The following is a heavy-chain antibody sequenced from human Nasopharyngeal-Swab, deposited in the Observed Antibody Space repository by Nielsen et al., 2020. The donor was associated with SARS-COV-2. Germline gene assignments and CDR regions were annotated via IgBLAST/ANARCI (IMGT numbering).Heavy chain of an antibody. CDR1: GFTFSSYW. J-gene: IGHJ6*02. D-gene: IGHD2-2*01. V-gene: IGHV3-7*01. CDR2: IKQDGSEK. Sequence: GEFLKISCAASGFTFSSYWMSWVRQAPGKGLEWVAKIKQDGSEKYYVDSVKGRFTISRDNAKNSLYLQMNSLRAEDTAVYYCAREEGYCSSTSCSNTIPYYYYGMDVWGQGTTVTVSS. CDR3: AREEGYCSSTSCSNTIPYYYYGMDV.